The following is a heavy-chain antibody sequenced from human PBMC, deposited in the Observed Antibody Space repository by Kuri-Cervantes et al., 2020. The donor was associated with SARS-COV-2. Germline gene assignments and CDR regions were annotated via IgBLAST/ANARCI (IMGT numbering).Heavy chain of an antibody. J-gene: IGHJ4*02. V-gene: IGHV1-69*13. D-gene: IGHD3-22*01. CDR3: ARAYYYDSSGYYPEDY. CDR1: GGTFSSYA. CDR2: IIPIFGTA. Sequence: SVKVSCKASGGTFSSYAISWVRQAPGQGLEWMGGIIPIFGTANYAQKFQGRVTITADESTSTAYMELSSLRSEDTAVYYCARAYYYDSSGYYPEDYWGQGTLVTVSS.